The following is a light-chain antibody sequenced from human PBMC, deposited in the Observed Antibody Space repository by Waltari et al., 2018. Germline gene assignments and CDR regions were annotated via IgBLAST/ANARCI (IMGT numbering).Light chain of an antibody. J-gene: IGLJ3*02. Sequence: QLVLTQSPSASASLGASVKLTCTLSSGHSSNLIAWHQQQPEKGPRYLMKVNSDGSHSKGDEIPDRLSGSSSGAERYLTISSLQSEDEADYYCQTGGHGTWVFGGGTKLTVL. CDR1: SGHSSNL. CDR2: VNSDGSH. V-gene: IGLV4-69*01. CDR3: QTGGHGTWV.